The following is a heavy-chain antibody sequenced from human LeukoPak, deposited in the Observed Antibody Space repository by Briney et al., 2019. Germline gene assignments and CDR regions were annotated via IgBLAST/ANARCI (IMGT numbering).Heavy chain of an antibody. CDR3: ARSILTSEYSSRGGFGDY. Sequence: PGGSLRLSCAASGFTFSSYWMHWVRQAPGKGLEWVAVIWYDGSNKYYADSVKGRFTISRDNSKNTLYLQMNSLRAEDTAVYYCARSILTSEYSSRGGFGDYWGQGTLVTVSS. J-gene: IGHJ4*02. V-gene: IGHV3-33*08. CDR2: IWYDGSNK. D-gene: IGHD6-13*01. CDR1: GFTFSSYW.